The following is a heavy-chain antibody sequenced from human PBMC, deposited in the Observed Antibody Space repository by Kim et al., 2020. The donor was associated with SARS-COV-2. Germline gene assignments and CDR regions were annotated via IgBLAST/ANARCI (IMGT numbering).Heavy chain of an antibody. D-gene: IGHD5-12*01. CDR1: GFTFSSYS. Sequence: GGSLRLSCAASGFTFSSYSMNWVHQAPGKGLEWVSSISSSSSYIYYADSVKGRFTISRDNAKNSLYLQMNSLRAEDTAVYYCARVLAREGNSGYDLTYFDYWGQGTLVTVSS. V-gene: IGHV3-21*01. CDR3: ARVLAREGNSGYDLTYFDY. CDR2: ISSSSSYI. J-gene: IGHJ4*02.